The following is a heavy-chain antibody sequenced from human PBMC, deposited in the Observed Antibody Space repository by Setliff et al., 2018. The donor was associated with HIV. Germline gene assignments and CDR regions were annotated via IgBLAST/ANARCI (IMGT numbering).Heavy chain of an antibody. CDR3: AGLGRAIDDGGSSLRLDF. Sequence: SETLSLTCVVSDDSFSNYDWTWIRQSPGEALEWIGYISSSGTTNYNPSLRSRVTISMETSNTRFSLWLRSATAADTATYFCAGLGRAIDDGGSSLRLDFWGQGMLVTVSS. V-gene: IGHV4-4*09. J-gene: IGHJ4*02. CDR2: ISSSGTT. CDR1: DDSFSNYD. D-gene: IGHD2-21*01.